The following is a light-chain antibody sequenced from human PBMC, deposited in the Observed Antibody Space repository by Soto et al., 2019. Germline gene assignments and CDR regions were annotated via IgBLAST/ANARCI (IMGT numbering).Light chain of an antibody. CDR3: QQLDSYPIT. Sequence: DIQLTQSPSFLSASVGDRVTITCRASQGISSFLAWYQEKPGEAPKLLIYDASTLQSGVPSRFSGSGSGTECTLTISSLQPEDFATYYCQQLDSYPITFGQGTRLEIK. CDR2: DAS. J-gene: IGKJ5*01. CDR1: QGISSF. V-gene: IGKV1-9*01.